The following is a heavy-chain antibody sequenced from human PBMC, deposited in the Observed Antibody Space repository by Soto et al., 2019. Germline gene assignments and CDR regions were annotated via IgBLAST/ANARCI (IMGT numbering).Heavy chain of an antibody. V-gene: IGHV4-30-4*01. J-gene: IGHJ6*04. D-gene: IGHD3-22*01. CDR1: GGSISSGDYY. Sequence: SETLSLTCTVSGGSISSGDYYWSWIRQPPGKGLEWIGYIYYSGSTYYNPSLKSRVTISVDTSKNQFSLKLSSVTAADTAVYYCDRGYYDSSGYRYYYYYGLDVCGKGT. CDR3: DRGYYDSSGYRYYYYYGLDV. CDR2: IYYSGST.